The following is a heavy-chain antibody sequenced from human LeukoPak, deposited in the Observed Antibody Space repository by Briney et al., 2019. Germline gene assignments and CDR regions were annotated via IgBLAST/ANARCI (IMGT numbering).Heavy chain of an antibody. J-gene: IGHJ5*02. CDR3: ARGGYYGSGNDFRFDP. D-gene: IGHD3-10*01. CDR2: IHYTGST. V-gene: IGHV4-59*01. Sequence: PSETLSLTCTVSGGSINSYYWSWIRQPPGKGLECIGYIHYTGSTNYNPSLKSRVTISVDTSKSQFSLKLSSATAADTAIYYCARGGYYGSGNDFRFDPWGQGTLVTVSS. CDR1: GGSINSYY.